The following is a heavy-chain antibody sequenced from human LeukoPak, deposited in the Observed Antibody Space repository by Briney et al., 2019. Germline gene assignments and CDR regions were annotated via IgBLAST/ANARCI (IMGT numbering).Heavy chain of an antibody. CDR1: GYTFTSYD. CDR2: MNPNSGNT. J-gene: IGHJ5*02. V-gene: IGHV1-8*03. Sequence: ASVKVSCKASGYTFTSYDINWVRQATGQGLEWMGWMNPNSGNTGYAQKFQGRVTITRNTSISTAYMELSSLRSEDTAVYYCARGSTTGRSTSGDWFDPWGQGTLATVSS. D-gene: IGHD1-1*01. CDR3: ARGSTTGRSTSGDWFDP.